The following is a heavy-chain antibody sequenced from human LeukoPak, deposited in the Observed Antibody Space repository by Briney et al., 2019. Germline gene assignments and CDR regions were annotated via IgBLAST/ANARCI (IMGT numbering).Heavy chain of an antibody. V-gene: IGHV3-53*05. CDR3: ARATGHSSSGWWNYYYGMDV. D-gene: IGHD6-19*01. Sequence: GGSLRLSCAVSGFTVSSNYMTWVRQAPGKGLEWVSILYSGGSTYYADSVKGRFTISRDNSKNTMYLQMNSLRSDDTAVYYCARATGHSSSGWWNYYYGMDVWGQGTTVTVSS. CDR1: GFTVSSNY. J-gene: IGHJ6*02. CDR2: LYSGGST.